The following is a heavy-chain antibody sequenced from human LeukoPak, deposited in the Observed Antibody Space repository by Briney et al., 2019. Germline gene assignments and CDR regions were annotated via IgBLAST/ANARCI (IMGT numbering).Heavy chain of an antibody. J-gene: IGHJ3*02. CDR3: ARRSVGASRNAFDI. CDR1: GFTFSSYW. D-gene: IGHD4/OR15-4a*01. CDR2: IKQDGSEK. Sequence: GGSLRLSCAASGFTFSSYWMSWVRQAPGKGLDWVANIKQDGSEKYYVDSVKGRFTISRDNAKNSLYLQMNSLRAEDTAVYYCARRSVGASRNAFDIWGQGTMVTVSS. V-gene: IGHV3-7*01.